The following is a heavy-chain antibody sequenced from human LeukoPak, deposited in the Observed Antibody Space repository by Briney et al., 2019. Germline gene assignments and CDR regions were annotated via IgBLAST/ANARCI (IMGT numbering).Heavy chain of an antibody. Sequence: GGSLRLSCAASGFTVSSNYMSWVRQAPGKGLEWVSVIYSGGSTYYADSVKGRFTISRHNSKNTLYLQMNSLRAEDTAVYYCASSGDSGYDPDDFDIWGQGTMVTVSS. CDR1: GFTVSSNY. CDR3: ASSGDSGYDPDDFDI. D-gene: IGHD5-12*01. V-gene: IGHV3-53*04. J-gene: IGHJ3*02. CDR2: IYSGGST.